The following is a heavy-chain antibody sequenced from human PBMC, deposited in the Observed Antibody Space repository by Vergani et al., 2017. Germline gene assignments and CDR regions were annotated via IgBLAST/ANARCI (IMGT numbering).Heavy chain of an antibody. Sequence: QVQLVESGGGVVQPGRSLRLSCAASGFTFSSYAMHWVRQAPGKGLEWVAVISYDGSNKYYADSVKGRFTISRDNSKNTLYLQMNSLRAEDTAVYYCAKDGHSGSYKSDAFDIWGQGTMVTVSS. CDR3: AKDGHSGSYKSDAFDI. CDR1: GFTFSSYA. D-gene: IGHD1-26*01. V-gene: IGHV3-30*04. J-gene: IGHJ3*02. CDR2: ISYDGSNK.